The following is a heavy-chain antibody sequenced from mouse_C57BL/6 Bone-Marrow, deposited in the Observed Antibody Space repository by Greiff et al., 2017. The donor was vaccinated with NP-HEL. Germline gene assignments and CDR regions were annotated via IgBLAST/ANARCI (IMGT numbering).Heavy chain of an antibody. J-gene: IGHJ2*01. CDR3: ARRRVITTVVATGYFDY. D-gene: IGHD1-1*01. V-gene: IGHV5-12*01. Sequence: EVKLVESGGGLVQPGGSLKLSCAASGFTFSDYYMYWVRQTPEKRLEWVAYISNGGGSTYYPDTVKGRFTISRDNAKNTRYLQMSRLKSEDTAMYYCARRRVITTVVATGYFDYWGQGTTLTVSS. CDR2: ISNGGGST. CDR1: GFTFSDYY.